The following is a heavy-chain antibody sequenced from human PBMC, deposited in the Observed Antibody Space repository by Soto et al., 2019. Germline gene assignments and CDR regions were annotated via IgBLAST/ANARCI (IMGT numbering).Heavy chain of an antibody. J-gene: IGHJ6*02. CDR1: GGTFSSYA. CDR3: ASDGDIVVVPAAMADYYYGMDV. D-gene: IGHD2-2*01. V-gene: IGHV1-69*06. Sequence: QVQLVQSGAEVKKPGSSVKVSCKASGGTFSSYAISWVRQAPGQGLEWMGGIIPIFGTANYAQKFQGRVTITEDKSKSTAYMELSSLRSEDTAVYYCASDGDIVVVPAAMADYYYGMDVWGQGTTVTVSS. CDR2: IIPIFGTA.